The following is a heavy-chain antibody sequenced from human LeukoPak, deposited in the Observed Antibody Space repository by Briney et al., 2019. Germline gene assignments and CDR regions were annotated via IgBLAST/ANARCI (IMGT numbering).Heavy chain of an antibody. D-gene: IGHD3-16*02. Sequence: GGSLRLSCAASGFNSDDYAMHWVRQAPGRGLEWVSLISGGGGGPYYADSVKGRFTISRNNSKNSLYLQMNSLRTEDTALYFCAEDGPNEYLWGSYRSMEYYFEIWGQGTLVTVSS. CDR2: ISGGGGGP. CDR1: GFNSDDYA. CDR3: AEDGPNEYLWGSYRSMEYYFEI. V-gene: IGHV3-43*02. J-gene: IGHJ4*02.